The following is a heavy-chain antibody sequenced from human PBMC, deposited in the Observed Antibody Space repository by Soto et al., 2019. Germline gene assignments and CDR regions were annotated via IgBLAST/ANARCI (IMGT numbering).Heavy chain of an antibody. V-gene: IGHV3-15*07. CDR1: GFAFSNAW. D-gene: IGHD1-7*01. Sequence: EVQLVESGGGLVKPGGSLRLSCAASGFAFSNAWMNWVRQAPGKGLEWVARIKSKTDGGTTDYAGPVTGRFTNSRDDSKNTLYLQMSSINTEDTAVYYCTTRNCLSKEAFDLWGQGTMVTVSS. CDR3: TTRNCLSKEAFDL. J-gene: IGHJ3*01. CDR2: IKSKTDGGTT.